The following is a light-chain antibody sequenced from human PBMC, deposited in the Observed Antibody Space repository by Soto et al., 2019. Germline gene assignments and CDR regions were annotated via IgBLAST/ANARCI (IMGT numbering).Light chain of an antibody. Sequence: DIVMTQSPDSLALSLGERATINCKSSQSVLSSSNNKNFIAWYQQKRGHPPKVLIHWASTRESGVPDRFSGSGSGTDFTLTISSLRPEDVAVYYCQQYYSTPRTFGQGTKVDIK. V-gene: IGKV4-1*01. CDR2: WAS. J-gene: IGKJ2*01. CDR1: QSVLSSSNNKNF. CDR3: QQYYSTPRT.